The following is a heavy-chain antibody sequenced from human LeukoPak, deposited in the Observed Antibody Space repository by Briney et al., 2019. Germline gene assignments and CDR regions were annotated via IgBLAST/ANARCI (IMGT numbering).Heavy chain of an antibody. J-gene: IGHJ4*02. CDR3: ARDPGERYYDFWSCYGKGGSFDY. V-gene: IGHV1-18*01. D-gene: IGHD3-3*01. CDR2: ISAYNGNT. CDR1: GYTFTSYG. Sequence: ASVKVSCKASGYTFTSYGISWVRQAPGQGLEWMGWISAYNGNTNYAQKLQGRVTMTPDTSTSTAYMELRSLRSDGTAVYYCARDPGERYYDFWSCYGKGGSFDYWGQGTLVTVSS.